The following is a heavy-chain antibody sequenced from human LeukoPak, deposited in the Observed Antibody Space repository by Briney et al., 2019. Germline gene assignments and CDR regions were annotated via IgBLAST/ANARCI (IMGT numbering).Heavy chain of an antibody. CDR2: VYPGDSDA. CDR1: GYSFPNYL. Sequence: GESLKISCKGSGYSFPNYLIAWVRQMPGKGLEWMGIVYPGDSDARYSPSFQGQVTISADKSISTAYLQWSSLKASDTAMYYCASLRLTKQQLENWGQGTLVTVSS. V-gene: IGHV5-51*01. CDR3: ASLRLTKQQLEN. J-gene: IGHJ4*02. D-gene: IGHD6-13*01.